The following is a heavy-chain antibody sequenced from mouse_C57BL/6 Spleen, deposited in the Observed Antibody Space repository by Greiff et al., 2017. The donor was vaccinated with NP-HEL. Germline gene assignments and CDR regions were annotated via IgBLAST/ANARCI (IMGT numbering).Heavy chain of an antibody. CDR2: IDPSDSET. D-gene: IGHD1-1*01. V-gene: IGHV1-52*01. Sequence: QVQLQQPGAELVRPGSSVKLSCKASGYTFTSYWMHWVKQRPIQGLEWIGNIDPSDSETHYNQKFKDKATLTVDKSSSTAYMQLSSLTSEDSAVFYCAIPRFSGSGDDWYFEVWGTGTPRT. J-gene: IGHJ1*03. CDR3: AIPRFSGSGDDWYFEV. CDR1: GYTFTSYW.